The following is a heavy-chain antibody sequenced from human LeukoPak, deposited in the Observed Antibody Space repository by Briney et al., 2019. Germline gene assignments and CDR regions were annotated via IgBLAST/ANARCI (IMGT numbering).Heavy chain of an antibody. CDR2: ISSGSSYI. V-gene: IGHV3-21*04. CDR3: ARGPRAYGHDEFGY. J-gene: IGHJ4*02. D-gene: IGHD3-10*01. CDR1: GFTFRSYS. Sequence: GGSLRLSCAASGFTFRSYSMNWVRQAPGKGLEWVSSISSGSSYIYYADSVKGRFTISRDNSKNTLYLQMNSLRAEDTAVYHCARGPRAYGHDEFGYWGQGTLVTVSS.